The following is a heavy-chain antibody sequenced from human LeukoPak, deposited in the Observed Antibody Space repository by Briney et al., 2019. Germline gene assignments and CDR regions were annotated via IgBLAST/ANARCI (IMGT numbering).Heavy chain of an antibody. J-gene: IGHJ4*02. CDR3: ARARAITGTTSFDY. Sequence: PGGSLRLSCAASGFTFSDYYMIWIRQAPGKGLEWVSYISGSSSYTDYADSVRGRSMIFRDNAKNSLYLQMNSLRAEDTAVYYCARARAITGTTSFDYWGQGTLVTVSS. CDR1: GFTFSDYY. CDR2: ISGSSSYT. V-gene: IGHV3-11*05. D-gene: IGHD1-7*01.